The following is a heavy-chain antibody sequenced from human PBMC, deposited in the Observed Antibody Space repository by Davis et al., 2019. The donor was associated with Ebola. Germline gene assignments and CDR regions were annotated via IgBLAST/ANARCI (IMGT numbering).Heavy chain of an antibody. D-gene: IGHD6-13*01. V-gene: IGHV4-34*01. CDR3: ARRSRAAGLYFDY. Sequence: SETLSLTCAVYGGSFSGYYWSWIRQPPGKGLEWIGEINHSGSTNYNPSLKSRVTISVDTSKNQFSLKLSSVTAADTAVYYCARRSRAAGLYFDYWGQGTLVTVSS. J-gene: IGHJ4*02. CDR1: GGSFSGYY. CDR2: INHSGST.